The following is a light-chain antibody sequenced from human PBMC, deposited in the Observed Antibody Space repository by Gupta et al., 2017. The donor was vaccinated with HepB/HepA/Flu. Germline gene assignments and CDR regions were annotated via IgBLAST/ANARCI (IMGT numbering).Light chain of an antibody. J-gene: IGLJ3*02. CDR3: EAWDSSLSAWV. CDR2: ENN. CDR1: SSNIGNNY. V-gene: IGLV1-51*02. Sequence: QSVLTQPPSVSAAPGQKVTISCYGSSSNIGNNYVSWYQQLPGTAPKFLIYENNKRPSGIPDRFSGSKSGTSATLGIIGLQTGDEADYYCEAWDSSLSAWVFGGGTRLTVL.